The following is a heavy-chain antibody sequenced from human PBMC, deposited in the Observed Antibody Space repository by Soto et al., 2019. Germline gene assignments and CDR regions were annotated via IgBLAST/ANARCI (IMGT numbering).Heavy chain of an antibody. Sequence: ASVKVSCKASGYTFTSYGISWVRQAPGQGLEWMGWISAYNGNTNYAQKLQGRVTMTTDPSTSTAYMELRSLRSDDTAVYYCARDSVVVVPAAISGDYWGQGTLVTVSS. CDR3: ARDSVVVVPAAISGDY. V-gene: IGHV1-18*01. D-gene: IGHD2-2*01. CDR2: ISAYNGNT. CDR1: GYTFTSYG. J-gene: IGHJ4*02.